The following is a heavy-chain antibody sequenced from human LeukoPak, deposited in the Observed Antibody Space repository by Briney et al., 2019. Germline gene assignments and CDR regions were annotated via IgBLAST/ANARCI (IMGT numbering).Heavy chain of an antibody. CDR2: IYYSGSI. CDR3: ATYNYYDNTGYYYVFDY. D-gene: IGHD3-22*01. J-gene: IGHJ4*02. V-gene: IGHV4-39*07. Sequence: SETLSLTCTVSGGSISSSNYYWGWIRQPPGKGLEWIGSIYYSGSIDYNPSLKSRVTISIDTSKNQFSLKLSSVTAADTAVYYCATYNYYDNTGYYYVFDYWGQGTLVTVSS. CDR1: GGSISSSNYY.